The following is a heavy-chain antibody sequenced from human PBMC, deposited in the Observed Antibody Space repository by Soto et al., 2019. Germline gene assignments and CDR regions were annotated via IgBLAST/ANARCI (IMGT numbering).Heavy chain of an antibody. CDR3: ATEIAVPQYGPNMITFGGVIAATDY. CDR1: GFTFSSYG. D-gene: IGHD3-16*02. V-gene: IGHV3-33*01. CDR2: IWYDGSNK. Sequence: QVQLVESGGGVVQPGRSLRLSCAASGFTFSSYGMHWVRQAPGKGLEWVAVIWYDGSNKYYADSVKGRFTISRDNSKNTLYLQMNSLRAEDTAVYYCATEIAVPQYGPNMITFGGVIAATDYWGQGTLVTVSS. J-gene: IGHJ4*02.